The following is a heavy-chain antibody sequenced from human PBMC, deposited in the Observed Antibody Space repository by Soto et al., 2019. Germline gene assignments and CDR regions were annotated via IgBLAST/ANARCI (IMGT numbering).Heavy chain of an antibody. D-gene: IGHD3-22*01. CDR1: GGFISSSSYY. V-gene: IGHV4-39*01. Sequence: QLQLQESGPGLVKPSETLSLTCTVPGGFISSSSYYWGWIRQPPGKGLEWIGTIYYSGSTYYNPSLESRVTISVDTSKNQFSLKLSSVTAADTAVYYCARVRYYYDSGSYLHYFDYWGQGTLVTVSS. CDR2: IYYSGST. J-gene: IGHJ4*02. CDR3: ARVRYYYDSGSYLHYFDY.